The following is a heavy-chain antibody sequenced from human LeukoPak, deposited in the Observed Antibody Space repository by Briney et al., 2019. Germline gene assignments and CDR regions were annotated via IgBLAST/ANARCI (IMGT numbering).Heavy chain of an antibody. CDR3: ARDKAPGGKRWFDP. Sequence: SETLSLTCTVSGVSISTYYWSWIRQHPGKGLEWIGYISDVGSNDYNPSLKGRVTISRDTSKNQFSLRLSSVTAADAAVYHCARDKAPGGKRWFDPWGQGTLVIVSS. V-gene: IGHV4-59*01. CDR2: ISDVGSN. D-gene: IGHD4-23*01. J-gene: IGHJ5*02. CDR1: GVSISTYY.